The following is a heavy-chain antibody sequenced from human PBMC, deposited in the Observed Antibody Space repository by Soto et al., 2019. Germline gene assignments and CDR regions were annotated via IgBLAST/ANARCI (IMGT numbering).Heavy chain of an antibody. J-gene: IGHJ4*02. D-gene: IGHD2-2*01. V-gene: IGHV5-51*01. CDR1: GYSFTSYW. Sequence: PGESLKISCKVFGYSFTSYWIGWVRQMPGKGLEWMGIIYPSNSNTRYSPSFQGQVTISADTSISTVYLQWDSLKASDTAIYHCARESTGQFDYWGQGTQVTVSS. CDR2: IYPSNSNT. CDR3: ARESTGQFDY.